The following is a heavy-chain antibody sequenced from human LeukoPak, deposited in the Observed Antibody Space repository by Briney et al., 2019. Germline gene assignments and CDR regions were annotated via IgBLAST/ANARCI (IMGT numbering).Heavy chain of an antibody. CDR3: ARAAGDTAYYFDY. CDR1: GGSFGGYY. J-gene: IGHJ4*02. D-gene: IGHD5-18*01. Sequence: ASETLSLTCAVYGGSFGGYYWSWIRQPPGKGLEWIGEINHSGSTNYNPSLKSRVTISVDTSKNQFSLKLSSVTAADTAVYYCARAAGDTAYYFDYWGQGTLVTVSS. V-gene: IGHV4-34*01. CDR2: INHSGST.